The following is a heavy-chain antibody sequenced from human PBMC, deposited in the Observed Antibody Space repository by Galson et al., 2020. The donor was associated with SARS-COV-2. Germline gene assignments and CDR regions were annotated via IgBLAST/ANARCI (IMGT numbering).Heavy chain of an antibody. CDR1: GGSISSNNYY. V-gene: IGHV4-39*01. Sequence: ASETLSLTCTVSGGSISSNNYYWGWIRQPPEKGLEWIASFSYGGSPYYNPSLKGRAAISADTSNDQFSLTLTSVTAADTAVYYCARSQRILRGVYYGMDVWGQGTTVTVSS. J-gene: IGHJ6*02. CDR2: FSYGGSP. D-gene: IGHD3-10*01. CDR3: ARSQRILRGVYYGMDV.